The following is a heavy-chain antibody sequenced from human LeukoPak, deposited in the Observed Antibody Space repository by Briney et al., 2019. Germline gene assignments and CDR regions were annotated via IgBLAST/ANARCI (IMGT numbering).Heavy chain of an antibody. CDR1: GYTFTSYG. CDR2: INPNSGGT. Sequence: ASVKVSCKASGYTFTSYGISWVRQAPGQGLEWMGWINPNSGGTNYAQKFQGRVTMTRDTSISTAYMELSRLRSDDTAVYYCARERWDIVVVPAAIGWFDPWGQGTLVTVSS. J-gene: IGHJ5*02. D-gene: IGHD2-2*02. CDR3: ARERWDIVVVPAAIGWFDP. V-gene: IGHV1-2*02.